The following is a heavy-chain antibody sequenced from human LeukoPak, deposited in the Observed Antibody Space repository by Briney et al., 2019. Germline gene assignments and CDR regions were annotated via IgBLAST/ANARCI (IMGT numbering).Heavy chain of an antibody. J-gene: IGHJ4*02. V-gene: IGHV4-39*07. D-gene: IGHD3-9*01. CDR2: IYYSGST. CDR3: ASLSVDDILTEHES. Sequence: NASETLSLTCTVSGGSISSSSYYWGWIRQPPGKGLEWIGSIYYSGSTYYNPSLKSRVTISVDTSKNQFSLKLSSVTAADTAVYYCASLSVDDILTEHESWGQGTLVTVSS. CDR1: GGSISSSSYY.